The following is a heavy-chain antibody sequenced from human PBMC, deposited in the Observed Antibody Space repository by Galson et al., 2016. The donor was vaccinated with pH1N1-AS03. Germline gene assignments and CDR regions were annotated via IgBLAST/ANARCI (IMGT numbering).Heavy chain of an antibody. CDR1: GFTFSTYW. Sequence: SLRLSCAASGFTFSTYWMSWVRQAPGKGLEWVANIKQDGSEKYYVDPVKGRFTISRDNAKNSLFLQMNSLRAEDTAVYYCAREGDDFRGDSKYGADYWGQGTLVTVSS. J-gene: IGHJ4*02. V-gene: IGHV3-7*01. D-gene: IGHD3-3*01. CDR2: IKQDGSEK. CDR3: AREGDDFRGDSKYGADY.